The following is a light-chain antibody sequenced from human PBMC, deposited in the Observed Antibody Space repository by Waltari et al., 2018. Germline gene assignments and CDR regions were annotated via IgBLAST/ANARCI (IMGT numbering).Light chain of an antibody. CDR2: WAS. CDR3: QQYYTTPYT. J-gene: IGKJ2*01. CDR1: QSVLYSSNNKNY. V-gene: IGKV4-1*01. Sequence: DIVMTQSPDSLAMSLGETATITCNSSQSVLYSSNNKNYLAWYQQKPGQPPKLLIYWASTRESGVPDRFSGSGSGTDFTLTISSLQAEDVAVYYCQQYYTTPYTFGQGTKLEIK.